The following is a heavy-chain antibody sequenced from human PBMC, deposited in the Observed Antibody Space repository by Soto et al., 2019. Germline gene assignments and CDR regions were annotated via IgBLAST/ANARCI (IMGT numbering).Heavy chain of an antibody. V-gene: IGHV1-69*13. CDR1: GGTFSSYA. CDR2: IIPIFGTA. Sequence: RASVKVSCKASGGTFSSYAISWVRQAPGQGLEWMGGIIPIFGTANYAQKFQGRVTITADESTSTAYMELSSLRSEDTAVYYCARLHRTGHTNFFYYGMDVWGQGTTVTVS. CDR3: ARLHRTGHTNFFYYGMDV. J-gene: IGHJ6*02. D-gene: IGHD1-26*01.